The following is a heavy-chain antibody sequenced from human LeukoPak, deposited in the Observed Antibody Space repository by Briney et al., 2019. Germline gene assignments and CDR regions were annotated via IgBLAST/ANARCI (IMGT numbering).Heavy chain of an antibody. J-gene: IGHJ6*04. Sequence: PSETLSLTCTISGGSISSSYWTWIRQPPGKGLEWIGYIYYSGSTNYNPSLKSRVTISVDTSKNQFSLKLSSVTAADTAVYYCARADWGYTDVWGKGTTVTVPS. CDR3: ARADWGYTDV. CDR1: GGSISSSY. D-gene: IGHD3-16*01. V-gene: IGHV4-59*01. CDR2: IYYSGST.